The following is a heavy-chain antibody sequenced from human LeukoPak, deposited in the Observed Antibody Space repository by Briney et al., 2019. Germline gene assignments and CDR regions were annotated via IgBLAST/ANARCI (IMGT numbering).Heavy chain of an antibody. J-gene: IGHJ3*02. V-gene: IGHV3-15*07. CDR3: TTGGSVIVAGTRAFDI. Sequence: GGSLRLSCAASGFTFSNTWMNWVRQAPGKGLEWVGRIKSEIDGGATDYAAPVQDRFTISRDDSQATLYLQMNSLKTEDTAVYYCTTGGSVIVAGTRAFDIWGQGTMVTVSS. CDR2: IKSEIDGGAT. CDR1: GFTFSNTW. D-gene: IGHD5-12*01.